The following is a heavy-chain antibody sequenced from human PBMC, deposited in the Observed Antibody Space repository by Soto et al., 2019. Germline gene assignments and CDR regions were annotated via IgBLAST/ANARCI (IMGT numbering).Heavy chain of an antibody. CDR1: GYTFTNYA. V-gene: IGHV1-3*04. CDR2: INTGNGNT. D-gene: IGHD5-18*01. J-gene: IGHJ5*02. Sequence: QVQLVQSGAEVKKPGASVKVSCKASGYTFTNYAIHWVRQAPGQRLEWMGWINTGNGNTKYSQKFQGRVTITRDTSASTAYMELSSLKSEDTAVYYCARDRLGNSYNWFDPWGQGTLVTVSS. CDR3: ARDRLGNSYNWFDP.